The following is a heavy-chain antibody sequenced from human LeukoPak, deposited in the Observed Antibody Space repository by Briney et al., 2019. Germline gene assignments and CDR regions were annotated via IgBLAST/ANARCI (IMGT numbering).Heavy chain of an antibody. V-gene: IGHV4-34*01. CDR1: GGSFSGYY. CDR3: ARAETSRWELFPFIAG. J-gene: IGHJ4*02. CDR2: INHSGST. Sequence: PSETLSLTCAVYGGSFSGYYWSWIRQPPGKGLEWIGEINHSGSTNYNPSLKSRVTISVDTSKNQFSLKLSSVTAEDTAVYHCARAETSRWELFPFIAGWGQGTLVTVSS. D-gene: IGHD1-26*01.